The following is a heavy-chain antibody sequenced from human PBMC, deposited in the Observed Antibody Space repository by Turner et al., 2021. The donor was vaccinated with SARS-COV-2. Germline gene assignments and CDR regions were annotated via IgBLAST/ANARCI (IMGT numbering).Heavy chain of an antibody. D-gene: IGHD2-21*02. CDR1: GYTLIELS. CDR3: ATGYAYCGGDCSIHY. V-gene: IGHV1-24*01. Sequence: QVQLVQSGAEVKKPGASVKVSCKVSGYTLIELSMHWVRQAPGKGLEWMGGFDPEDGETIYAQKFQGRVTMTEDTSTGTAYMELSSLRSEDTAVYYCATGYAYCGGDCSIHYWGQGTLVTVSS. CDR2: FDPEDGET. J-gene: IGHJ4*02.